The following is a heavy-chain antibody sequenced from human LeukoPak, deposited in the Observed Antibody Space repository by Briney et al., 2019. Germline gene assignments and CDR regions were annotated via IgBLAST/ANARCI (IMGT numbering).Heavy chain of an antibody. Sequence: PSETLSLPCAVYGGSFSGYYWSWIRQPPGKGLEWIGEINHSGSTNYNPSLKSRVTISVDTSKNQFSLKLSSVTAAGTAVYYCARGRGKAALGYWGQGTLVTVSS. CDR1: GGSFSGYY. CDR3: ARGRGKAALGY. D-gene: IGHD3-10*01. CDR2: INHSGST. J-gene: IGHJ4*02. V-gene: IGHV4-34*01.